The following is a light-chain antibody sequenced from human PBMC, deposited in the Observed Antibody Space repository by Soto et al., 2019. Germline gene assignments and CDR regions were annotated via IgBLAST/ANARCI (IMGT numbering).Light chain of an antibody. V-gene: IGLV8-61*01. J-gene: IGLJ1*01. CDR3: VGYMRSGIYV. CDR1: SGSVSTSYY. CDR2: STN. Sequence: QSVVTQEPSFSVSPGGTVTLTCGLSSGSVSTSYYPSWYQQTPGQAPRTLIYSTNTRSSGVPDRLSGSILGNKAALTSTGAKADEEADYYGVGYMRSGIYVFGTGTKVTVL.